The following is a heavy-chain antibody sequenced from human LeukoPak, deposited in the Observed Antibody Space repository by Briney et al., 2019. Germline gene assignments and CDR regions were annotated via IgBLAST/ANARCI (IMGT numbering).Heavy chain of an antibody. CDR2: MNPNSGNT. CDR1: GYTLTSYD. Sequence: GASVKVSCKASGYTLTSYDINWVRQATGEGLEWMGWMNPNSGNTGYAQKFQGRVTMTRNTSISTAYMELSSLRSEDTAVYYCARGRVAGTGWFDPWGQGTLVTVSS. J-gene: IGHJ5*02. V-gene: IGHV1-8*01. CDR3: ARGRVAGTGWFDP. D-gene: IGHD6-19*01.